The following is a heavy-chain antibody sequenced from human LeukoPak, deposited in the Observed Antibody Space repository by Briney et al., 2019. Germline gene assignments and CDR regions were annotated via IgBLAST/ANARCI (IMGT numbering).Heavy chain of an antibody. CDR2: ISGSGGST. CDR1: GFTFSSYA. Sequence: GGSLRLSCAASGFTFSSYAMSWVRQAPGKGLEWVSAISGSGGSTYYADSVKGRFTISRDNSKNTLYLQMNSLRAEDTAVYYCAKDKESSDSSSWYNWFDPWGQGTLVTVSS. J-gene: IGHJ5*02. D-gene: IGHD6-13*01. CDR3: AKDKESSDSSSWYNWFDP. V-gene: IGHV3-23*01.